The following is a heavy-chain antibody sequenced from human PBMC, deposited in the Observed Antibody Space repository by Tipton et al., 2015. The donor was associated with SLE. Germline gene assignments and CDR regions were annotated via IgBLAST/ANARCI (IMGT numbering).Heavy chain of an antibody. J-gene: IGHJ1*01. V-gene: IGHV3-74*01. Sequence: EASGFTFSSYWMHWVRQAPGKGLVWVSRINSDGSSTSYADSVKGRFTISRDNAKNTLYLQMNSLRAEDTAVYYCARDQGSSGWLGYWGQGTLVTVSS. D-gene: IGHD6-19*01. CDR3: ARDQGSSGWLGY. CDR2: INSDGSST. CDR1: GFTFSSYW.